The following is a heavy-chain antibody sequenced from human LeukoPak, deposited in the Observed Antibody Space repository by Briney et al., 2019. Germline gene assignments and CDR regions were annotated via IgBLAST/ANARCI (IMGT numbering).Heavy chain of an antibody. D-gene: IGHD5-18*01. CDR2: INPNSGGT. CDR1: GYTFTGYY. V-gene: IGHV1-2*02. CDR3: ARTPRSIRLVTTGGSNWFDP. J-gene: IGHJ5*02. Sequence: ASVKVSCKASGYTFTGYYMHWVRQAPGQGLEWMGWINPNSGGTNCAQKFQGRVTMTRDTSISTAYMELSRLRSDDTAVYYCARTPRSIRLVTTGGSNWFDPWGQGTLVTVSS.